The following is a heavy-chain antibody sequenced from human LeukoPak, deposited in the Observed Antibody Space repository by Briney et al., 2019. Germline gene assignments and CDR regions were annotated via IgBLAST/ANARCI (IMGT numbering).Heavy chain of an antibody. CDR3: VKRITGSRLDAFDI. Sequence: GRSLRLSCAASGFTFDDYAMHWVRQAPGKGLEGVSGISWNSGSIGYADSVKGRFTISRDNAKNSLYLQMNSLRAEDTALYYCVKRITGSRLDAFDIWGQGTMVTVSS. CDR1: GFTFDDYA. V-gene: IGHV3-9*01. J-gene: IGHJ3*02. D-gene: IGHD1-20*01. CDR2: ISWNSGSI.